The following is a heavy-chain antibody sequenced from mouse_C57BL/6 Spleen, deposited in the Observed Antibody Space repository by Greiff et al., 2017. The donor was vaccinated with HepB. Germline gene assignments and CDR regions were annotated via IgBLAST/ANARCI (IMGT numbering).Heavy chain of an antibody. CDR1: GYTFTSYW. CDR3: ASLGYDVAWFAY. D-gene: IGHD2-2*01. Sequence: VQLQQPGAELVKPGASVKMSCKASGYTFTSYWITWVKQRPGQGLEWIGDIYPGSGSTNYNEKFKSKATLTVDTSSSTAYMQLSSLTSEDSAVYYCASLGYDVAWFAYWGQGTLVTVSA. CDR2: IYPGSGST. V-gene: IGHV1-55*01. J-gene: IGHJ3*01.